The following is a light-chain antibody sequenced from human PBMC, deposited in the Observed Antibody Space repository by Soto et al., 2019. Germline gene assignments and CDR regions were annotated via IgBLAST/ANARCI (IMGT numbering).Light chain of an antibody. V-gene: IGKV3-20*01. CDR3: QQYNSYPWT. CDR2: GVS. Sequence: EIVLTQSPGTLSLSPGQRATLSCRASQRLSASDIAWYQQKPGQAPKFLIYGVSSRATGIPSRFSGSGSGTAFTLTISSLQPDDFATYYCQQYNSYPWTFGQGTKVDIK. J-gene: IGKJ1*01. CDR1: QRLSASD.